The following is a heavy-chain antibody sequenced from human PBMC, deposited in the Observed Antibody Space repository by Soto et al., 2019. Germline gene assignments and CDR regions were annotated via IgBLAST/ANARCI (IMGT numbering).Heavy chain of an antibody. CDR3: AHSRCGGDCLQSYSSHYYYGMYV. V-gene: IGHV2-5*02. Sequence: QITLKESGPSLVKPTQTLTLTCTFSGFSLSTGGVGVGWIRQPPGKALEWLALIYWDDDKRYSPSLRSWLTVTKDTSKNQVVLTMTNMDPVDTATYYCAHSRCGGDCLQSYSSHYYYGMYVWGQGTTVTVSS. D-gene: IGHD2-21*02. CDR1: GFSLSTGGVG. CDR2: IYWDDDK. J-gene: IGHJ6*01.